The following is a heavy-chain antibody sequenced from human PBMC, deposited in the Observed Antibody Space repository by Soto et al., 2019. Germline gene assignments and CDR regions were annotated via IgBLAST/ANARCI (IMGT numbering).Heavy chain of an antibody. CDR3: ARLGGSYAVPHFDY. Sequence: WTWIRQPPGKGLEWMGYIYYSGTTTNYNPSLKSRVTLSVDTSKNQFSLKLSSVTAADTAVYCCARLGGSYAVPHFDYWGQGTLVTVSS. J-gene: IGHJ4*02. D-gene: IGHD1-26*01. CDR2: IYYSGTT. V-gene: IGHV4-59*08.